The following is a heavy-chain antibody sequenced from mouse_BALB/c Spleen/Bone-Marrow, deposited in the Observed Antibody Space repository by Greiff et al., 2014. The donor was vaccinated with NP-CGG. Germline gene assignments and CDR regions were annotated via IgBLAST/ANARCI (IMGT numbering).Heavy chain of an antibody. CDR1: GFNIKDTY. Sequence: VQLKESGAGLVKPGASVKLSCTTSGFNIKDTYIHWVKQRPEQGLEWIGRIDPANGNTKYDPEFQGKATITADTSSNTAYLHRSSLTSEDTAVYSWAHDAPFAYWGQGTLVTVSA. CDR3: AHDAPFAY. J-gene: IGHJ3*01. V-gene: IGHV14-3*02. D-gene: IGHD2-3*01. CDR2: IDPANGNT.